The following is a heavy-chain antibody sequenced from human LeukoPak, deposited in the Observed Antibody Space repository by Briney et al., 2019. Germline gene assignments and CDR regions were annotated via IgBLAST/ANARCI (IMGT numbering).Heavy chain of an antibody. CDR1: GGSISSSSYY. D-gene: IGHD3-16*01. V-gene: IGHV4-39*07. CDR3: ARDYGGGLAWFDP. J-gene: IGHJ5*02. CDR2: IYYSGST. Sequence: SETLSLTCTVSGGSISSSSYYWGWIRQPPGKGLEWIGSIYYSGSTYYNPSLKSRVTISVDTSKNQFSLKLSSVTAADTAVYYCARDYGGGLAWFDPWGQGTLVTVSS.